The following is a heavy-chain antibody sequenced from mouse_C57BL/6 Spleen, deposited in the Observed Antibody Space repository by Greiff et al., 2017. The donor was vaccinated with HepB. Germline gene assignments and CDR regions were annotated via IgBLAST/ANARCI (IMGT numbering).Heavy chain of an antibody. CDR3: ARGGYSNYYAMDY. CDR2: ISYSGST. D-gene: IGHD2-5*01. V-gene: IGHV3-1*01. Sequence: ESGPGMVKPSQSLSLTCTVTGYSITSGYDWHCIRHFPGNKLEWMGYISYSGSTNYNPSLKSRISITHDTSKNHFFLKLNSVTTEDTATYDCARGGYSNYYAMDYWGQGTSVTVSS. J-gene: IGHJ4*01. CDR1: GYSITSGYD.